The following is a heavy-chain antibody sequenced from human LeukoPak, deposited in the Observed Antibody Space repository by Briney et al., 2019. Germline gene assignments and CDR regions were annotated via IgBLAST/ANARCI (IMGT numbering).Heavy chain of an antibody. Sequence: ASVKVSCKASGYTFTSYGISWVGQAPGQGLEWMGWISAYNGNTNYAQKLQGRVTMTTDTSTSTAYMELRSLRSDDTAVYYCAVYRSGTTIFLPPDYWGQGTLVTVSS. J-gene: IGHJ4*02. CDR2: ISAYNGNT. D-gene: IGHD3-9*01. V-gene: IGHV1-18*01. CDR3: AVYRSGTTIFLPPDY. CDR1: GYTFTSYG.